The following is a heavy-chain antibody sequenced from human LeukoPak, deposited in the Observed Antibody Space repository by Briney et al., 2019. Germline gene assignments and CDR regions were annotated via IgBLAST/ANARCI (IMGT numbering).Heavy chain of an antibody. J-gene: IGHJ4*02. V-gene: IGHV3-9*01. D-gene: IGHD6-13*01. CDR3: VKEIAAAGTGGVDY. CDR2: ISWNSGRI. Sequence: PGRSLRLSCAASGFTFDDYAMHWVRQPPGKGLDWVSGISWNSGRIGYADSVKGRFTISRDNAKNSLYLQMNSLRVEDTALYYCVKEIAAAGTGGVDYWGQGTLVTVSS. CDR1: GFTFDDYA.